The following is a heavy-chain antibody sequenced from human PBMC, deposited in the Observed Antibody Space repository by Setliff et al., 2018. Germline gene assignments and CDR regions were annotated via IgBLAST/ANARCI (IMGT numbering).Heavy chain of an antibody. Sequence: RASVKVSCKASGGTFSSYAISWVRQAPGQGLEWMGGIIPILGIANYAQKFQGRVTITADESTSTAYMELSSLRSEDTAVYYCARDMEGSAQHYYYGMDVWGQGTTVTVSS. J-gene: IGHJ6*02. CDR1: GGTFSSYA. D-gene: IGHD6-6*01. CDR3: ARDMEGSAQHYYYGMDV. V-gene: IGHV1-69*10. CDR2: IIPILGIA.